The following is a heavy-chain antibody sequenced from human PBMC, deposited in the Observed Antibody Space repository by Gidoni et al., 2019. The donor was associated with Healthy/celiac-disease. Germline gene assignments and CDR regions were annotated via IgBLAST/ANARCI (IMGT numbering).Heavy chain of an antibody. CDR3: ARDSYGDFQHV. CDR2: INPSGGST. CDR1: GYTFTSYY. J-gene: IGHJ4*02. V-gene: IGHV1-46*01. Sequence: QVQLVQSGAEGKKPGASVKVSCKASGYTFTSYYMHWVRQAPGQGLEWMGIINPSGGSTSYAQKFPGRVTMTRDTSTSTVYMELSSLRSEDTAVYYCARDSYGDFQHVWGQGTLVTVSS. D-gene: IGHD4-17*01.